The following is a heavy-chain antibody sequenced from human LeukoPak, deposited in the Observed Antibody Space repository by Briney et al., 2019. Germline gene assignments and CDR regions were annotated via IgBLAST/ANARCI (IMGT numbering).Heavy chain of an antibody. V-gene: IGHV4-39*01. CDR3: ARLGGSVN. Sequence: SETLSLTCTVSGGSISSSSYSWGWIRQPPGKGLEWIGSIYYSGSTYYNPSLKSRVTISVDTSKNQFSLKLSSVTAADTAVYYCARLGGSVNWGQGTLVTVSS. CDR1: GGSISSSSYS. D-gene: IGHD2-15*01. J-gene: IGHJ4*02. CDR2: IYYSGST.